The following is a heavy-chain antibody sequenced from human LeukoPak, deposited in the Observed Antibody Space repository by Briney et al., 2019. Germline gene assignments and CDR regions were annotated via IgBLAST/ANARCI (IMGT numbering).Heavy chain of an antibody. V-gene: IGHV3-23*01. Sequence: PGGSLRLSCAASGFTFSSYAMSWVRQAPGKGLEWVSAISGSGGSTYYADSVKGRFTISRDNSKNTLYLQMNSLRAEDKAVYYCAKIGARGTLGATREFDYWGQGTLVTVSS. CDR2: ISGSGGST. D-gene: IGHD1-26*01. CDR1: GFTFSSYA. CDR3: AKIGARGTLGATREFDY. J-gene: IGHJ4*02.